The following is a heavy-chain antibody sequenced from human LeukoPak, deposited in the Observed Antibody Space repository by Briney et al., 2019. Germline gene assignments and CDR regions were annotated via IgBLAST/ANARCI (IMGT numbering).Heavy chain of an antibody. V-gene: IGHV4-34*01. D-gene: IGHD3-16*02. J-gene: IGHJ4*02. CDR1: GGSFSGYY. CDR3: ARAYYDYVWGSYRYYLDY. CDR2: INHSGST. Sequence: SETLSLTCAVYGGSFSGYYWSWIRQPPGKGLEWIGEINHSGSTNYNPSLKSRVTISVDTSMNQFSLKLSSVTAADTAVYYCARAYYDYVWGSYRYYLDYWGQGTLVTVSS.